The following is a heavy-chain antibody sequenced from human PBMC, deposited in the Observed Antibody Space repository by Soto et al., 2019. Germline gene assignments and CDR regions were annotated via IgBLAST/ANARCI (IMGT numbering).Heavy chain of an antibody. J-gene: IGHJ6*02. CDR1: GFTFSSYA. CDR2: ISYDGSNK. V-gene: IGHV3-30-3*01. CDR3: AREKAVALGYYYYGMDV. D-gene: IGHD6-19*01. Sequence: GGSLRLSCAASGFTFSSYAMHWVRQAPGKGLEWVAVISYDGSNKYYADSVKGRFTISRDNSKNTLYLQMNSLRAEDTAVYYCAREKAVALGYYYYGMDVWGQGTTVTVS.